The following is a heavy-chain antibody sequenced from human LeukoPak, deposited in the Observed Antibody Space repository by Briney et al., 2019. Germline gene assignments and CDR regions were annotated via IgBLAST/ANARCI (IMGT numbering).Heavy chain of an antibody. D-gene: IGHD2-21*01. CDR1: GGSISSYY. Sequence: SETLSLTCTVSGGSISSYYWSWIRQPPGKGLEWIGYIYHSGSTYYNPSLKSRVTISVDRSKNQFSLKLSSVTAADTAVYYRARVHPPMDCGGDCYSFDYWGQGTLVTVSS. CDR2: IYHSGST. J-gene: IGHJ4*02. V-gene: IGHV4-59*12. CDR3: ARVHPPMDCGGDCYSFDY.